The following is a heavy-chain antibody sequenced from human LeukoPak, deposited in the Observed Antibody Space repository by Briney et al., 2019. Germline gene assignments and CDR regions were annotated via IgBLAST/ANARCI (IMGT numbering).Heavy chain of an antibody. V-gene: IGHV3-23*01. CDR1: GFTFSSYA. CDR2: ISGSGGST. CDR3: AKAPYYYDSSGYYFYAFDI. D-gene: IGHD3-22*01. Sequence: GGSLRLSCAASGFTFSSYAMSWVRQAPGKGLEWVSAISGSGGSTYYADSVKGRFTISRDNSKNTLYLQTNSLRAEDTAVYYCAKAPYYYDSSGYYFYAFDIWGQGTMVTVSS. J-gene: IGHJ3*02.